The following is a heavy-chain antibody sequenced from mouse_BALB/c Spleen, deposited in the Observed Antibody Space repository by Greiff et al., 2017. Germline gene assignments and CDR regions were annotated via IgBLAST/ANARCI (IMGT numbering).Heavy chain of an antibody. J-gene: IGHJ3*01. CDR3: ARDDVTWFAY. V-gene: IGHV5-4*02. Sequence: EVKLMESGGGLVKPGGSLKLSCAASGFTFSDYYMYWVRQTPEKRLEWVATISDGGSYTYYPDSVKGRFTISRDNAKNNLYLQMSSLKSEDTAMYYCARDDVTWFAYWGQGTLVTVSA. CDR2: ISDGGSYT. CDR1: GFTFSDYY.